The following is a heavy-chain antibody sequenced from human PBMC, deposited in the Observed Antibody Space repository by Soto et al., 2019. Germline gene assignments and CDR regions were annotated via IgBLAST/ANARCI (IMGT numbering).Heavy chain of an antibody. CDR2: ISYDGSNK. CDR1: GFTFSSYG. J-gene: IGHJ4*02. V-gene: IGHV3-30*18. CDR3: AKADGQQWLIPHLDN. D-gene: IGHD6-19*01. Sequence: GGSLRLSCAASGFTFSSYGMHWVRQAPGKGLEWVAVISYDGSNKYYAGSVKGRFSISRDDSKNTVYLQMNSLRVEDTAQYYCAKADGQQWLIPHLDNWGQGTLVTVSS.